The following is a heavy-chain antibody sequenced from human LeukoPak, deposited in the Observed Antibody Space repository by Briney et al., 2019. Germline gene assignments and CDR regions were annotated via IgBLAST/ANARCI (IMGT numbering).Heavy chain of an antibody. CDR3: ARAGAVVDNGFDP. J-gene: IGHJ5*02. D-gene: IGHD2-15*01. CDR1: GYTFTSYG. Sequence: APVKVSCKASGYTFTSYGISWVRQAPGQGLEWMGWISAYNGNTNYAQKLQDRVTMTTDTSTTTAYMELRSLTSDDTAVYYCARAGAVVDNGFDPWGQGTMVTVSS. CDR2: ISAYNGNT. V-gene: IGHV1-18*01.